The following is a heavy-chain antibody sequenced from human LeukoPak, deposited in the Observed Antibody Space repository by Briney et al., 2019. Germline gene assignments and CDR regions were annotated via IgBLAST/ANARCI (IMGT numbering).Heavy chain of an antibody. CDR2: ISSSSSTI. CDR1: GFTFSSYS. D-gene: IGHD5-12*01. V-gene: IGHV3-48*04. CDR3: ASTEYAFSVATTHFDY. Sequence: GGSLRLSCAASGFTFSSYSMNWVRQAPGKGLEWVSYISSSSSTIYYADSVKGRFTISRDNAKNSLYLQMNSLRAEDTAVYYCASTEYAFSVATTHFDYWGQGTLVTVSS. J-gene: IGHJ4*02.